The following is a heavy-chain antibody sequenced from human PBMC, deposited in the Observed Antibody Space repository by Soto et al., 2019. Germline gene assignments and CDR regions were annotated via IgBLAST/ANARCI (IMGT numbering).Heavy chain of an antibody. CDR1: GYTFTSYD. CDR2: MKPNSGNT. J-gene: IGHJ4*02. D-gene: IGHD6-19*01. Sequence: QVQLVQSGAEVKKPGASVKVSCKASGYTFTSYDINWVRQATGQGLEWMGWMKPNSGNTGYAQKFQGRVTMTRNTSISTAYMELSSLRSEDTAVYYCAISIAVAGTRDYWGQGTLVTVSS. CDR3: AISIAVAGTRDY. V-gene: IGHV1-8*01.